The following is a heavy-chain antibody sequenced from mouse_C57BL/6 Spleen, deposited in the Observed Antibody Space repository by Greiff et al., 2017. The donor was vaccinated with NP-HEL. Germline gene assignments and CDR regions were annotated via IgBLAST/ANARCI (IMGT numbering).Heavy chain of an antibody. CDR3: ARNYGSFDY. V-gene: IGHV1-9*01. D-gene: IGHD1-1*01. CDR1: GYTFTGYW. CDR2: ILPGSGST. J-gene: IGHJ2*01. Sequence: LVESGAELMKPGASVKLSCKATGYTFTGYWIEWVKQRPGHGLEWIGEILPGSGSTNYTEKFKGKATFTADTSSNTAYMQLSSLTTEDSAIYYCARNYGSFDYWGQGTTLTVSS.